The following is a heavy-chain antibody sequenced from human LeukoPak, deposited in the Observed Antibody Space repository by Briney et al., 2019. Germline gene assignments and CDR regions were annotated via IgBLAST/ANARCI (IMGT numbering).Heavy chain of an antibody. CDR3: ARDRSGSYFGYFDN. CDR1: GFTFTTYG. D-gene: IGHD1-26*01. J-gene: IGHJ4*02. CDR2: ISSSGNYI. Sequence: GGSLRLSCEASGFTFTTYGMNWVRQAPGQGLEWISFISSSGNYIYYADSVKGRFTISRDNSKNSVYLQMNGLRVEDTAVYYCARDRSGSYFGYFDNWGQGTLVTVSS. V-gene: IGHV3-21*01.